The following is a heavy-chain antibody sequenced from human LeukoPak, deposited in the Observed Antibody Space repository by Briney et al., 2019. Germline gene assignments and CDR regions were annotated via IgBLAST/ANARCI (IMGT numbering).Heavy chain of an antibody. D-gene: IGHD1-26*01. J-gene: IGHJ4*02. V-gene: IGHV3-9*01. CDR2: ISWNSGSI. CDR3: AKDISGSWYYFDY. Sequence: GGSLRLSCAASGFTFDDYAMHWVRQAPGKGLEWVSGISWNSGSIGYADSVKGRFTISRDNAKNSLYLQMNSLRAEDTALYYCAKDISGSWYYFDYWGQGTLVTVSS. CDR1: GFTFDDYA.